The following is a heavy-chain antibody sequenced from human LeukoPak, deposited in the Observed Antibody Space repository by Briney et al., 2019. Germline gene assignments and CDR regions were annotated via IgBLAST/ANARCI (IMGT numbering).Heavy chain of an antibody. CDR3: ARHFTGYSYGHFDY. CDR1: GGSISPYY. CDR2: IYYSGST. D-gene: IGHD3-10*01. V-gene: IGHV4-59*08. J-gene: IGHJ4*02. Sequence: SETLSLTCTGSGGSISPYYWSWIRQPPGKGLEWIGYIYYSGSTNYNPSLKSRVTISVDTSKNQFSLRLSSLTAAVTAVYYCARHFTGYSYGHFDYWGQGTLVTVSS.